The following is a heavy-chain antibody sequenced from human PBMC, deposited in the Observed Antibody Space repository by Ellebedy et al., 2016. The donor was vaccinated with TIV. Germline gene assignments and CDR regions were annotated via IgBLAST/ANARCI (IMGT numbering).Heavy chain of an antibody. D-gene: IGHD3-3*01. J-gene: IGHJ4*02. CDR2: ISSTGGTT. Sequence: GGSLRLSXSASGFTFSNYILHWVRQVPGKGLEYLSSISSTGGTTDYADSIKGRFTTSRDNSRNTGYLQMSSLTNEDTALYYCAMSGLFDYWGQGTLVSVSS. CDR3: AMSGLFDY. V-gene: IGHV3-64D*06. CDR1: GFTFSNYI.